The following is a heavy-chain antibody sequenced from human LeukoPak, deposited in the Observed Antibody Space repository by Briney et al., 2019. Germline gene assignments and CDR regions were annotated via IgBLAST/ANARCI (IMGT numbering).Heavy chain of an antibody. CDR2: ISYDGSNK. CDR3: ARDYGGNSGGY. CDR1: GFTFSSYA. Sequence: PGGSLRPSWAAPGFTFSSYAMHWSRQAPGKGLEWVAVISYDGSNKYYADSVKGRFTISRDNSKNTLYLQMNSLRAEDTAVYYCARDYGGNSGGYWGQGTLVTVSS. J-gene: IGHJ4*02. D-gene: IGHD4-23*01. V-gene: IGHV3-30*01.